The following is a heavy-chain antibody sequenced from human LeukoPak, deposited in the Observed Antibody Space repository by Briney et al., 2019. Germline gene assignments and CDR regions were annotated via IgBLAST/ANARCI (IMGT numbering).Heavy chain of an antibody. Sequence: PGGSLRLSCAASALSLSSYWMHWVRQPPGEWLVWVSRISPEGSGTTYADSVKGRFTISRDNAKNTLYLQMNSLRDEDAAVYHCTRVQAGRSGLMDVWGRGTTVTVSS. J-gene: IGHJ6*02. CDR3: TRVQAGRSGLMDV. CDR1: ALSLSSYW. D-gene: IGHD2-8*02. CDR2: ISPEGSGT. V-gene: IGHV3-74*01.